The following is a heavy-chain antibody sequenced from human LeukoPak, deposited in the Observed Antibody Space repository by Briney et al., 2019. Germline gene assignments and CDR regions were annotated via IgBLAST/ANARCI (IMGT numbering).Heavy chain of an antibody. CDR3: ARVGSWYDKYYFDY. CDR2: TYYRSKWYN. Sequence: SQTLSLTCAISGDSVSSNSAAWNWIRQSPSRGLEWLGRTYYRSKWYNDYAVSVKSRITINPDTSKNQFSLKLSSVTAADTAVYYCARVGSWYDKYYFDYWGQGTLVTVSS. D-gene: IGHD6-13*01. J-gene: IGHJ4*02. V-gene: IGHV6-1*01. CDR1: GDSVSSNSAA.